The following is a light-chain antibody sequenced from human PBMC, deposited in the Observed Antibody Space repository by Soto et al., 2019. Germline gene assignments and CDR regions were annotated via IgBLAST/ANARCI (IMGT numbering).Light chain of an antibody. CDR3: AAWDGSLNVVL. CDR1: SSNIGTNT. J-gene: IGLJ3*02. V-gene: IGLV1-44*01. Sequence: QSVLTQAPSASGTPGQRVTISCSGSSSNIGTNTVNWYQQLPGRAPTLLIYTNDQRPSGVPDRFSGSKSGTSASLAISGLQSEDESDYYCAAWDGSLNVVLFGGGTKLPVL. CDR2: TND.